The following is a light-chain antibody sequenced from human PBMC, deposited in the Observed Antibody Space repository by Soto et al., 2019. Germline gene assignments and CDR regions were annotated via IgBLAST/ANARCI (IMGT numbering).Light chain of an antibody. CDR3: QQHGSTPLT. J-gene: IGKJ1*01. CDR2: GTS. Sequence: EILLTQSPGTLSLSPGERATLSCRASQSVSSSYLAWYQQKPGQAPSLLIYGTSNRATGIPDRFSGSGSGTDFTLTISRLEPDDFAVYYCQQHGSTPLTFGLGTKVEIK. V-gene: IGKV3-20*01. CDR1: QSVSSSY.